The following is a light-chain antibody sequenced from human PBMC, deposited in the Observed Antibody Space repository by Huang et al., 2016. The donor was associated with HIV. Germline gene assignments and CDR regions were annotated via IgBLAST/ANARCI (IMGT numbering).Light chain of an antibody. J-gene: IGKJ2*01. CDR2: WAS. CDR1: QSVLDNSKNKNC. V-gene: IGKV4-1*01. CDR3: HQYYNTPYT. Sequence: DIVMTQSPDSLAVSLGERATINSKSSQSVLDNSKNKNCLAWFQQKPGQPPKLLIYWASSRDSGVPDRFSGSGSGTDFTLTISSLQAEDVAVYYCHQYYNTPYTFGQGTKLEIK.